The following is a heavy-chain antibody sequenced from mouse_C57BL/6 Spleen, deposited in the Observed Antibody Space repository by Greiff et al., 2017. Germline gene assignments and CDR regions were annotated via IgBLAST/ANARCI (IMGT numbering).Heavy chain of an antibody. D-gene: IGHD2-2*01. J-gene: IGHJ4*01. V-gene: IGHV5-17*01. CDR1: GFTFSDYG. Sequence: DVHLVESGGGLVKPGGSLKLSCAASGFTFSDYGMHWVRQAPEKGLEWVAYISSGSSTIYYADTVKGRFTISRDNAKNTLFLQMTSLRSEDTAMYYCARLYGYDVGYAMDYWGQGTSVTVSS. CDR3: ARLYGYDVGYAMDY. CDR2: ISSGSSTI.